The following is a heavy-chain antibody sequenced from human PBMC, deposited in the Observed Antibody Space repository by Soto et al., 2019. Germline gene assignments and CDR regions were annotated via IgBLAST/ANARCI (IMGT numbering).Heavy chain of an antibody. D-gene: IGHD2-2*01. CDR1: GFTFSSYA. V-gene: IGHV3-23*01. CDR3: AKARSVGYYYGMDV. J-gene: IGHJ6*02. CDR2: ISGSGGST. Sequence: GSLRLSCAASGFTFSSYAMSWVRQAPGKGLEWVSAISGSGGSTYYADSVKGRFTISRDNPKNTLYLQMNSLRAEDTAVYYCAKARSVGYYYGMDVWGQGTTVTVSS.